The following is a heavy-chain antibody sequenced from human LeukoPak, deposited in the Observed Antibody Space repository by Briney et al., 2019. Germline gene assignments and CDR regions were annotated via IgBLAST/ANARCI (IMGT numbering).Heavy chain of an antibody. V-gene: IGHV5-51*01. CDR2: IYPRDSDI. D-gene: IGHD6-13*01. Sequence: GESLEFSCKTSGYILTNYWIAWVRQMPEKGLEYMGIIYPRDSDIRYNPSFRGQVTISADKSISTAYLQWTSLKASDTAMYFCARPPHTSSWYFFDFWGQGTLVTVSS. CDR1: GYILTNYW. CDR3: ARPPHTSSWYFFDF. J-gene: IGHJ4*02.